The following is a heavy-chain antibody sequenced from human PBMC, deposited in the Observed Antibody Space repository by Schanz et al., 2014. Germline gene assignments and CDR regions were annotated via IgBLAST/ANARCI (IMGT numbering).Heavy chain of an antibody. J-gene: IGHJ4*02. D-gene: IGHD6-25*01. V-gene: IGHV3-23*01. CDR3: AKVRYSSGWRGDYFDE. CDR2: IGTSGGT. CDR1: GFTFSNYV. Sequence: EVHLLESGGGLVQPGGSLRLSCAASGFTFSNYVMSWVRQAPGKGLEWVSTIGTSGGTNYAESVKGRFTISRDNSKNTLYLQMNSLRAEDTAVYYCAKVRYSSGWRGDYFDEWGQGTLVTVAS.